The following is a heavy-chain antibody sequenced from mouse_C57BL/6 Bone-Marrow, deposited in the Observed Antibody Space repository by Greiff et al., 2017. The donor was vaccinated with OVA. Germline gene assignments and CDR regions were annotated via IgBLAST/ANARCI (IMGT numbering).Heavy chain of an antibody. Sequence: VKLQESGAELARPGASVKLSCKASGYTFTSYGISWVKQRTGQGLEWIGEIYPRSGNTYYNEKFKGKATLTADKSSSTAYMELRSLTSEDSAVYFCAREGFSIPFAYWGQGTLVTVSA. J-gene: IGHJ3*01. V-gene: IGHV1-81*01. D-gene: IGHD2-10*02. CDR1: GYTFTSYG. CDR3: AREGFSIPFAY. CDR2: IYPRSGNT.